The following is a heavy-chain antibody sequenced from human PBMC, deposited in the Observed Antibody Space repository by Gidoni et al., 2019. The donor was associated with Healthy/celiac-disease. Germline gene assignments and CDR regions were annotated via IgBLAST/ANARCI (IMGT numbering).Heavy chain of an antibody. Sequence: QVQLQQRGAGLFKPSETLSLNCAVYGGSFSGYYWSWIRQPPGKGLEWIGEINHSGSTNYNPSLKSRVTIAVDTSKNQFSLKLSSVTAADTAVYYCAREYSSSWQPFDYWGQGTLVTVSS. CDR1: GGSFSGYY. V-gene: IGHV4-34*01. J-gene: IGHJ4*02. CDR3: AREYSSSWQPFDY. CDR2: INHSGST. D-gene: IGHD6-13*01.